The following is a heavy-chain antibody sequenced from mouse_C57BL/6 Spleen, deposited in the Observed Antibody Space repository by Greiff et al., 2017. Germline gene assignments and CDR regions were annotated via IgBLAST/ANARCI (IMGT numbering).Heavy chain of an antibody. Sequence: QVHVKQSGAELVRPGASVTLSCKASGYTFTDYEMHWVKQTPVHGLEWIGAIDPETGGTAYNQKFKGKAILTAAKSSSTAYMELRILTSEYSAVYYCTPYYYGSSLYYFDYWGQGTTLTVSS. V-gene: IGHV1-15*01. CDR1: GYTFTDYE. D-gene: IGHD1-1*01. CDR3: TPYYYGSSLYYFDY. J-gene: IGHJ2*01. CDR2: IDPETGGT.